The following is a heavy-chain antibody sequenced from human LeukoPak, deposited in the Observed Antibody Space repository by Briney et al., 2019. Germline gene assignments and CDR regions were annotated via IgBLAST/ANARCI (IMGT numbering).Heavy chain of an antibody. CDR2: ISSSGSTI. V-gene: IGHV3-48*03. D-gene: IGHD3-3*01. J-gene: IGHJ6*03. CDR3: ASSTIFGVVNYYYYMDV. Sequence: GGSLRLSCAASGFTFSSYEMNWVRQAPGKGLEWVSYISSSGSTIYYADSVKGRFTIYRDNAKNSLYLQMNSLRAEDTAVYYCASSTIFGVVNYYYYMDVWGKGTTVTVSS. CDR1: GFTFSSYE.